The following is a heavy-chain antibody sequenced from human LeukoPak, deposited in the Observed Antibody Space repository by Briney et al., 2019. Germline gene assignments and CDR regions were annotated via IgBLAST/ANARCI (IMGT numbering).Heavy chain of an antibody. J-gene: IGHJ4*02. CDR2: ISAYNGNT. V-gene: IGHV1-18*01. D-gene: IGHD3-22*01. Sequence: GASVKVSCKASGYTFTSYGISWVRHAPGQGLELVGLISAYNGNTNYAQKLQGRVTMTENTSTDTASMELSSLRSADTAVYYCARDSLQFYASSGLGGLDDWGKGTMVTV. CDR3: ARDSLQFYASSGLGGLDD. CDR1: GYTFTSYG.